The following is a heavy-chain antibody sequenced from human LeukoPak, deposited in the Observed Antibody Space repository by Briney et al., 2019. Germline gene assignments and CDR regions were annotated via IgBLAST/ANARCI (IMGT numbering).Heavy chain of an antibody. CDR3: TLPREPGGYDILTGYYRAPQDYYGMDV. CDR2: ISSNGGST. V-gene: IGHV3-64D*06. D-gene: IGHD3-9*01. Sequence: GGSLRLSCSASGFTFSSYAMHWVRQAPGKGLEYVSAISSNGGSTYYADSVKGRFTISRDNSKNTLYLQMSSLRAEDTAVYYCTLPREPGGYDILTGYYRAPQDYYGMDVWGKGTTVTVSS. J-gene: IGHJ6*04. CDR1: GFTFSSYA.